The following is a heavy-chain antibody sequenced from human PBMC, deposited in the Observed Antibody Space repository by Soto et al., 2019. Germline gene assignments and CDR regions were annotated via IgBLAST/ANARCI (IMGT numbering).Heavy chain of an antibody. V-gene: IGHV4-34*01. CDR1: GGSFSGYY. Sequence: SETLPLTCAVYGGSFSGYYWSWIRQPPGKGLEWIGEINHSGSTNYNPSLKSRVTISVDTSKNQFSLKLSSVTAADTAVYYCARSGSSWDDRDYWGQGTLVTVSS. J-gene: IGHJ4*02. CDR3: ARSGSSWDDRDY. CDR2: INHSGST. D-gene: IGHD6-13*01.